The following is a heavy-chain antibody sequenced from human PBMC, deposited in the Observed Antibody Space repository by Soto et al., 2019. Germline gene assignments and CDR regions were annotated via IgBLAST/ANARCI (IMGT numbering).Heavy chain of an antibody. CDR2: ISGGGGSS. V-gene: IGHV3-23*01. Sequence: EVQLLESGGGLVQPGGSLRLSCAASGFSFSNYAMSWVRQAPGKGLEWVSGISGGGGSSYYADSVKGRFTISRDNSKNALYLQTNSLRAEDTAVYYCADNCGVDCHSVFFYWGQGTLVIVSS. CDR1: GFSFSNYA. J-gene: IGHJ4*02. CDR3: ADNCGVDCHSVFFY. D-gene: IGHD2-21*02.